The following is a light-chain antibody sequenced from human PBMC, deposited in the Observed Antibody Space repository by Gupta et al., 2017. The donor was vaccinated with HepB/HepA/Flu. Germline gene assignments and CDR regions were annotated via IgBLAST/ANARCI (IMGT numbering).Light chain of an antibody. CDR1: SSDVGGYNY. CDR2: DVS. J-gene: IGLJ2*01. CDR3: SSYTSSSTLV. V-gene: IGLV2-14*01. Sequence: QSALTQPASVSGSPGQSITISCTGTSSDVGGYNYVSCYQQHPGKAPKLMIYDVSNRPSGVSNRFSASKSGNTASLTISGLQAEDDADYYCSSYTSSSTLVFGGGTKLTVL.